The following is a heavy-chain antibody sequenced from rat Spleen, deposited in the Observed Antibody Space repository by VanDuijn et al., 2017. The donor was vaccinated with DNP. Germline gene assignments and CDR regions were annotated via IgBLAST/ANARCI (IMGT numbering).Heavy chain of an antibody. D-gene: IGHD1-11*01. Sequence: EVQLQESGPGLVKPSQSLSLTCSVTGYSITSNYWGWIRKFPGNKMEWIGHISYRGITTYNPSLKRRISITRDTSKNQFFLQLNSVITEDTATDYCARVVYGTYWYFDSWGPGTLVTVSS. CDR3: ARVVYGTYWYFDS. V-gene: IGHV3-1*01. CDR1: GYSITSNY. CDR2: ISYRGIT. J-gene: IGHJ1*01.